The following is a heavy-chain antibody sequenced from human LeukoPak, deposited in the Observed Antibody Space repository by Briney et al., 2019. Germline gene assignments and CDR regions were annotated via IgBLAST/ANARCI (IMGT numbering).Heavy chain of an antibody. Sequence: TGGSLRLSCAASGFTFNYFSMNWVRQAPGKGLEWVSVIYSGGSTYYADSVKGRFTISRDNSKNTLYLQMNSLRAEDTAVYYCARGYTVTFFDYWGQGTLVTVSS. J-gene: IGHJ4*02. V-gene: IGHV3-53*01. D-gene: IGHD4-17*01. CDR3: ARGYTVTFFDY. CDR2: IYSGGST. CDR1: GFTFNYFS.